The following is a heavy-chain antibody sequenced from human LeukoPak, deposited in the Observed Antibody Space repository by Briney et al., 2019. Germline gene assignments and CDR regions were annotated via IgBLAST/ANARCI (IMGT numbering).Heavy chain of an antibody. CDR3: ARGIRSPFFDY. Sequence: ASVKVSCKASGYTFTHSGITWVRQAPGQGLAWMGWINTYNGDTKCAQKLQGRVTMTTDTSTSTAFMELRSLRSDDSAVYYCARGIRSPFFDYWGLGTLVTVSP. CDR2: INTYNGDT. D-gene: IGHD3-16*01. CDR1: GYTFTHSG. V-gene: IGHV1-18*01. J-gene: IGHJ4*02.